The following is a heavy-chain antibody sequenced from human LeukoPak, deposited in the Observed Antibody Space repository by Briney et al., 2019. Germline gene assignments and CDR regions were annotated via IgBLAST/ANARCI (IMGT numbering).Heavy chain of an antibody. J-gene: IGHJ3*02. CDR2: IYYSGGT. D-gene: IGHD3-22*01. CDR1: GGSVSSYY. CDR3: ARHGGATVIVGFLHAFDI. V-gene: IGHV4-59*08. Sequence: SETLSLTCTVSGGSVSSYYWSWIRQPPGKGLEWIGYIYYSGGTNSNPSLKSRVTISLDTSKNHFSLKLRSMTAADTAAYYCARHGGATVIVGFLHAFDIWGQGTMVTVSS.